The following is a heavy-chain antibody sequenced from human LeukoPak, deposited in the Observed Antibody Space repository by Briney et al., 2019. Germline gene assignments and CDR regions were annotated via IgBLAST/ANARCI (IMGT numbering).Heavy chain of an antibody. CDR1: GFTFSSYG. J-gene: IGHJ6*02. V-gene: IGHV3-30*18. D-gene: IGHD3-10*01. Sequence: GGSLRLSCAASGFTFSSYGMHWVRQAPGKGLEWVAVISYDGSNKYYADSVKGRFTISRDNSKNTLYLRMNSLRAEDTAVYYCAKVRIEFYYYYGMDVWGQGTTVTVSS. CDR2: ISYDGSNK. CDR3: AKVRIEFYYYYGMDV.